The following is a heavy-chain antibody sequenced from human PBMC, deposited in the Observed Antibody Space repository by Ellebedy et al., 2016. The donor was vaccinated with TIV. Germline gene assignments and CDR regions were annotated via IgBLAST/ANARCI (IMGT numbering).Heavy chain of an antibody. D-gene: IGHD1-26*01. V-gene: IGHV3-43*02. CDR1: GFTFDDYA. CDR3: VRQDSAWQNLFDY. Sequence: GESLKISCAASGFTFDDYAMHWVRQAPGKGLEWVSLISGDGGSTYYADSVKGRFTISRDNSKNSLYLQMNSLRAEDTALYYCVRQDSAWQNLFDYWGRGSPVTVSS. CDR2: ISGDGGST. J-gene: IGHJ4*02.